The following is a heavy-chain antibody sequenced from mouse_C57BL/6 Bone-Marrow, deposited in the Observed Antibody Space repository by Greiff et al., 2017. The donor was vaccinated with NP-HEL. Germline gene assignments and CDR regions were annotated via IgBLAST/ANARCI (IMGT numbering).Heavy chain of an antibody. V-gene: IGHV1-64*01. D-gene: IGHD2-4*01. Sequence: QVHVKQPGAELVKPGASVKLSCKASGYTFTSYWMHWVKQRPGQGLEWIGMIHPNSGSTNYNEKFKSKATLTVDKSSSTAYMQLSSLTSEDSAVYYCARDDCSFAYWGQGTLVTVSA. J-gene: IGHJ3*01. CDR1: GYTFTSYW. CDR2: IHPNSGST. CDR3: ARDDCSFAY.